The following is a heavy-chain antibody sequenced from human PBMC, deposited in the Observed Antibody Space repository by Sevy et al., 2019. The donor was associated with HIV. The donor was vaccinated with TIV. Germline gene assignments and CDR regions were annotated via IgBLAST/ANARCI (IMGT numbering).Heavy chain of an antibody. CDR3: ARASRSTSGAFDL. Sequence: ASVKVSCKASGYTFTNNDINWVRQAAGQGLEWMGWMNPDSGNTGYTQKFQGRVTMTRDTAISTAYMELGSLRSEDTAVYYCARASRSTSGAFDLWGQGTMVTVSS. CDR1: GYTFTNND. J-gene: IGHJ3*01. D-gene: IGHD2-2*01. V-gene: IGHV1-8*01. CDR2: MNPDSGNT.